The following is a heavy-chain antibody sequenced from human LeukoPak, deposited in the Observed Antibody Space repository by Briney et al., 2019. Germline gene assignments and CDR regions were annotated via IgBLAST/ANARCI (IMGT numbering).Heavy chain of an antibody. J-gene: IGHJ6*02. Sequence: GSLRLSCAASGFTFSTYAMSWVRQAPGKGLEWIGQIHYSGKADYNPSLRSRITISVDTSKNQMSLKVTSVTAADTAVYYCARFGVDYDKDVWGQGTTVTVS. CDR2: IHYSGKA. CDR1: GFTFSTYA. D-gene: IGHD3-16*01. CDR3: ARFGVDYDKDV. V-gene: IGHV4-59*01.